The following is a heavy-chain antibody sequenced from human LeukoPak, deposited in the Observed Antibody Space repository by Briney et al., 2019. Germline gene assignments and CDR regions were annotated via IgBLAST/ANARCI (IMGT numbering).Heavy chain of an antibody. CDR1: GFTFSSYA. CDR2: ISGSGGNT. V-gene: IGHV3-23*01. Sequence: PGGSLRLSCAASGFTFSSYAMSWVRQAPGKGLEWVSAISGSGGNTYYADSVKGRFTISRDNSKNTLYLQMNSLIAEDTAVYYGAKDLVWAYDILTGDNAFDIWGQGTMVTVSS. D-gene: IGHD3-9*01. J-gene: IGHJ3*02. CDR3: AKDLVWAYDILTGDNAFDI.